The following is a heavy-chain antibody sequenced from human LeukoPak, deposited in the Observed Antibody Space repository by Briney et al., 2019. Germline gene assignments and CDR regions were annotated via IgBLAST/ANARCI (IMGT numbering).Heavy chain of an antibody. J-gene: IGHJ4*02. Sequence: PGGSLRLSCAASGFKLSSYYMDWVRQGPGKGLVWFSRLKSDGSSTKYADSVQGRFTISRDDAKNTLYLQMTSVRVEGAAVYYCARTTMETQYFDRWGQGTLVTVSS. CDR3: ARTTMETQYFDR. D-gene: IGHD1-1*01. CDR2: LKSDGSST. V-gene: IGHV3-74*03. CDR1: GFKLSSYY.